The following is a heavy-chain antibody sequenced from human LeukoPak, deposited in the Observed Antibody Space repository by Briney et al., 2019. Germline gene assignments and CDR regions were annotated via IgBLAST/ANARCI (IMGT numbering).Heavy chain of an antibody. CDR1: GFTFSSYS. CDR2: VSSGSNTM. V-gene: IGHV3-48*02. Sequence: PGGSLRLSCAASGFTFSSYSMNWVRQAPGKGLEWVSYVSSGSNTMYYAESVKGRFTISRDNAKNSLYLQMNSLRDEDTAVYYCVRDWYFDLWGRGTRVTVSS. J-gene: IGHJ2*01. CDR3: VRDWYFDL.